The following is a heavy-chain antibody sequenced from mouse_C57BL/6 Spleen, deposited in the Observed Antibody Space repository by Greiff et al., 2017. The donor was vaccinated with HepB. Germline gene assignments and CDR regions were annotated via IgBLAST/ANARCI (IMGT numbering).Heavy chain of an antibody. Sequence: DVKLVESGGGLVKPGGSLKLSCAASGFTFSDYGMHWVRQAPEKGLEWVAYISSGSSTIYYADTVKGRFTISRDNAKNTLFLQMTSLRSEDTAMYYCARKEVYGSNYYAMDYWGQGTSVTVSS. CDR3: ARKEVYGSNYYAMDY. D-gene: IGHD1-1*01. CDR2: ISSGSSTI. J-gene: IGHJ4*01. CDR1: GFTFSDYG. V-gene: IGHV5-17*01.